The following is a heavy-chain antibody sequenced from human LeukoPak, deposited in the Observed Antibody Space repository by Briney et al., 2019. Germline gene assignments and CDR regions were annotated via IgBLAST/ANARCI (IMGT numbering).Heavy chain of an antibody. D-gene: IGHD3-10*01. V-gene: IGHV4-34*01. J-gene: IGHJ4*02. Sequence: KSSETLSLTCAVYGGSFSGYYWSWIRQPPGKGLEWIGEINHSGSTNYNPSLKSRVTISVDTSKNQFSLKLSSVTAADTAVYYCARARAGGPHYFDYWGQGTLVTVSP. CDR3: ARARAGGPHYFDY. CDR2: INHSGST. CDR1: GGSFSGYY.